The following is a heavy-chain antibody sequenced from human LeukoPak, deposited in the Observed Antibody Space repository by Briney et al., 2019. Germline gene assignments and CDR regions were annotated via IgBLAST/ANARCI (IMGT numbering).Heavy chain of an antibody. Sequence: SETLSLTCTVSSGSISSYYWSWIRQPPGKGLEWIGYIYYSGSTNYNPSLKSRVTISVDTSKNQFPLKLSSVTAADTAVYYCARDRSSSWDRYFDLWGRGTLVTVSS. CDR1: SGSISSYY. V-gene: IGHV4-59*01. CDR2: IYYSGST. J-gene: IGHJ2*01. CDR3: ARDRSSSWDRYFDL. D-gene: IGHD6-13*01.